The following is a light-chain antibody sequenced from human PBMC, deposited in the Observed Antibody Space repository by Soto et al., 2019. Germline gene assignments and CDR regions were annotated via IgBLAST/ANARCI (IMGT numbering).Light chain of an antibody. CDR3: SLYTSSSTSYV. CDR1: SSDVGGYNY. V-gene: IGLV2-14*01. J-gene: IGLJ1*01. Sequence: QSALTQPASVSGSPGQSITISCTGTSSDVGGYNYVSWYQQYPGRVPKLLIYEVSNRPSGVPDRFSGSKSGNTASLTISGLQAEDEADYYCSLYTSSSTSYVFGTGTKLTVL. CDR2: EVS.